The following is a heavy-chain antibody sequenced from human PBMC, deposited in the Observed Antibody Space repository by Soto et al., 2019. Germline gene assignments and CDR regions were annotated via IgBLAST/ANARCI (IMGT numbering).Heavy chain of an antibody. Sequence: SGTLSLTSALSDFYFDRGYYWGWIRQEQGKGLEWIWSSHHTGNANYNTSXXSRVTISVDTSRNQFSLKLTSVTAADKAVYYCERALGKGVKINWFDPWGQGSLVTVSS. CDR2: SHHTGNA. V-gene: IGHV4-38-2*01. D-gene: IGHD2-8*01. CDR3: ERALGKGVKINWFDP. CDR1: DFYFDRGYY. J-gene: IGHJ5*02.